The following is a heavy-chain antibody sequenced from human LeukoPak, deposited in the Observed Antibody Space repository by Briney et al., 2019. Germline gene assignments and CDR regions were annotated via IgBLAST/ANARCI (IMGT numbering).Heavy chain of an antibody. CDR2: IYYSGST. CDR1: GGSISSGDYY. CDR3: ARVVGFVAAIEAFDI. Sequence: SQTLSLTCTVSGGSISSGDYYWSWIRQPPGKGLEWIVYIYYSGSTYYNPSLKSRVTISVDTSKNQFSLKLSSVTAADTAVYYCARVVGFVAAIEAFDIGGQGTMVTVSS. V-gene: IGHV4-30-4*01. J-gene: IGHJ3*02. D-gene: IGHD1-26*01.